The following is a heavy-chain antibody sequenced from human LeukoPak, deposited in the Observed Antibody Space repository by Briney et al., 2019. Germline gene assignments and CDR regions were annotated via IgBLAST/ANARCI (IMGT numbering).Heavy chain of an antibody. V-gene: IGHV1-2*02. CDR2: INPNSGGT. J-gene: IGHJ5*02. Sequence: ASVKVSCKASGYTFTGYYMHWVRQAPGQGLEWMGWINPNSGGTNYAQKLQGRVTMTTDTSTSTAYMELRSLRSDDTAVYYCARDRSRVVPAATPSFDPWGQGTLVTVSS. CDR3: ARDRSRVVPAATPSFDP. D-gene: IGHD2-2*01. CDR1: GYTFTGYY.